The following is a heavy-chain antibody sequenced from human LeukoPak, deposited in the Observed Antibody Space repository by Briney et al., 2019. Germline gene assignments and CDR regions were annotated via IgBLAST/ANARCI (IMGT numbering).Heavy chain of an antibody. V-gene: IGHV6-1*01. D-gene: IGHD7-27*01. J-gene: IGHJ4*02. CDR1: GDSVSSNSVA. CDR2: TYYRSGWYN. CDR3: SRELAWGQTNF. Sequence: SQTLSLTCVISGDSVSSNSVASGSIRQSPSRGLEWLGRTYYRSGWYNDYALSVESRITINPDTSKNQVSLQLTSVTPEDTAMSYCSRELAWGQTNFWGQGTLVTVSS.